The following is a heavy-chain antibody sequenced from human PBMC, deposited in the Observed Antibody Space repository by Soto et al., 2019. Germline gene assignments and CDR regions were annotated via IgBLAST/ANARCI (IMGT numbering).Heavy chain of an antibody. CDR1: GFTFRSYW. CDR3: ARWYYWSGGSCLDY. CDR2: INQNGSEG. Sequence: GGSLRLSCAASGFTFRSYWMTWVRQAPGKGLEWVANINQNGSEGYYVDSVKGRFTVSRDNAKNSLYLQVNSLRDEDTAVYYCARWYYWSGGSCLDYWGQRTLVTVSS. D-gene: IGHD2-15*01. J-gene: IGHJ4*02. V-gene: IGHV3-7*03.